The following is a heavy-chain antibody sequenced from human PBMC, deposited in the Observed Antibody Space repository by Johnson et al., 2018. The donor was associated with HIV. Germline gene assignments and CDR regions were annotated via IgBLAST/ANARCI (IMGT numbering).Heavy chain of an antibody. D-gene: IGHD4-23*01. Sequence: QVQLVESGGGLVQPGRSLRLSCAASGFTFSSYPMHWVRQAPGKGLEWVAIISYDGSNKYYADSVKGRFTIHRDNSKNKLYLQMNSLRVEDTAVYYCAKSPGKDHGGNSGAFDIWGRGAMVTVSS. V-gene: IGHV3-30-3*02. J-gene: IGHJ3*02. CDR2: ISYDGSNK. CDR1: GFTFSSYP. CDR3: AKSPGKDHGGNSGAFDI.